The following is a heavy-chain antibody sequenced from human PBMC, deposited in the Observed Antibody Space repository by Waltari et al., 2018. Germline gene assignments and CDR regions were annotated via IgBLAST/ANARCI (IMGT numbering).Heavy chain of an antibody. CDR2: IIPFLGIA. Sequence: QVQLVQSGAEVKKPGSSVKVSCKASGGTFSSYELSWVRQAPGHGLEWMGWIIPFLGIANYAQKFQGRVTITADKSTSTAYMELSSLRSEDTAVYYCAREDVLRGFDPWGQGTLVTVSS. D-gene: IGHD6-6*01. CDR3: AREDVLRGFDP. J-gene: IGHJ5*02. CDR1: GGTFSSYE. V-gene: IGHV1-69*10.